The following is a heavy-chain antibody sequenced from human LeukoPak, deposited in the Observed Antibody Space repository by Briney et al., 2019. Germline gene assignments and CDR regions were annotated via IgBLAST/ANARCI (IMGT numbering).Heavy chain of an antibody. V-gene: IGHV3-23*01. J-gene: IGHJ4*02. CDR1: GFTFSSYA. CDR2: ISGSGGST. Sequence: GGSLRLSCAASGFTFSSYAMSWARQAPGKGLEWVSAISGSGGSTYYADSVKGRFTISRDNSKNTLYLQMNSLRAEDTAVYYCAKGGSGWYLYYFDYWGQGTLVTVSS. CDR3: AKGGSGWYLYYFDY. D-gene: IGHD6-19*01.